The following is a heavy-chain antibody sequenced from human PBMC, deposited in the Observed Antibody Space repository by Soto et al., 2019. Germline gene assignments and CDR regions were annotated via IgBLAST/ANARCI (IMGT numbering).Heavy chain of an antibody. Sequence: SVKVSCKASGGTFSSYIITWVRQAPGQGLEWMGRIIPILDITYYAQRFQGRVTMTTDTSTRTAYMELKSLRSDDTAVYYCAREGYYSGSGSYSPPRYYGMDVWGQGTTVTVSS. CDR2: IIPILDIT. CDR1: GGTFSSYI. V-gene: IGHV1-69*04. CDR3: AREGYYSGSGSYSPPRYYGMDV. D-gene: IGHD3-10*01. J-gene: IGHJ6*02.